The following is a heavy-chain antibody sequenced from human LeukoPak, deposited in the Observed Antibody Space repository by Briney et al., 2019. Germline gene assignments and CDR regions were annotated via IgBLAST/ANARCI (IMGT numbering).Heavy chain of an antibody. D-gene: IGHD1-26*01. CDR1: GFTFSSYG. V-gene: IGHV3-30*02. CDR3: AKGGTWELLRHFDY. Sequence: PGGSLRLSCAASGFTFSSYGMHWVRQAPGKGLEWVAVIWYGGSNKYYADSVKGRFTISRDNSKNTLYLQMNSLRAEDTAVYYCAKGGTWELLRHFDYWGQGSLVTVSS. CDR2: IWYGGSNK. J-gene: IGHJ4*02.